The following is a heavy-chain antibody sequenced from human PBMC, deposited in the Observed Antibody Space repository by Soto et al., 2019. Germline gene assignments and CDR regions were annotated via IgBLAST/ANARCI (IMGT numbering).Heavy chain of an antibody. CDR2: ISGTGAPI. J-gene: IGHJ4*02. CDR1: GFTFTSYA. V-gene: IGHV3-64*07. Sequence: EVQLVESGGGLVQPGGSLRLSCAASGFTFTSYAVHWVRQAPGKGLEFVASISGTGAPIYYGDSVNGRVTISRDNSKSTVYLQMGSLKAEDTAVYYCARARIAAAGTKYYFDYWSRGTLVTVSS. CDR3: ARARIAAAGTKYYFDY. D-gene: IGHD6-13*01.